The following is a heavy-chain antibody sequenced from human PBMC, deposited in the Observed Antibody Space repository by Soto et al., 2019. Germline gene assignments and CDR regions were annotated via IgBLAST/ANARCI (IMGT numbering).Heavy chain of an antibody. CDR3: ARGQYYDYIWGSYRRNDAFDI. CDR2: INHSGST. Sequence: QVQLQQWGAGLLKPSETLSLTYAVYGGSFSGYYWSWIRQPPGKGLEWIGEINHSGSTNYNPSLKSRVTISVDTSKNQFSLKLRSVTAADTAVYYCARGQYYDYIWGSYRRNDAFDIWGQGTMVTVSS. J-gene: IGHJ3*02. V-gene: IGHV4-34*01. D-gene: IGHD3-16*02. CDR1: GGSFSGYY.